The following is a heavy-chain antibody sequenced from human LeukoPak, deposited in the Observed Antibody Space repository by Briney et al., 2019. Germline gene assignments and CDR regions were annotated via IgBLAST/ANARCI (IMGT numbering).Heavy chain of an antibody. Sequence: PSETLSLTCTVSGGSIRSSSYYWGWIRQPPGKGLEWIGSVYSSGRTYYNPSLTSRVTVSADTSKNQFSLKLSSVTAADTAVYYCTRDRACTTGGCLNDWYDPWGQGTLVTVSS. V-gene: IGHV4-39*07. CDR3: TRDRACTTGGCLNDWYDP. CDR1: GGSIRSSSYY. CDR2: VYSSGRT. J-gene: IGHJ5*02. D-gene: IGHD2-8*01.